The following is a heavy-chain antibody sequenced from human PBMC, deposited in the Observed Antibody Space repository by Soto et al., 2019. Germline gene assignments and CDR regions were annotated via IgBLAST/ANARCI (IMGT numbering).Heavy chain of an antibody. D-gene: IGHD6-13*01. J-gene: IGHJ5*02. CDR2: INAANGDT. CDR1: AYTFTSYG. V-gene: IGHV1-3*01. CDR3: VRRHVSATGIDWFDP. Sequence: ASGKVSCKASAYTFTSYGIHWVRQAPGQRLEWMGWINAANGDTKYSPKFQGRVTITRDTSASTAYMELSSLRSEDTAVYYCVRRHVSATGIDWFDPWGQGTLVPVSS.